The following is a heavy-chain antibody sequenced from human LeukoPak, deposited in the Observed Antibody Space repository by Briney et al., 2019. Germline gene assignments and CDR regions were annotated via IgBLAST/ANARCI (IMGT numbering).Heavy chain of an antibody. Sequence: SETPSLTCTVSGGSISSYYWSWIRQPPGKGLEWIGYIYYSGSTNYNPSLKSRVTISVDTSKNQFSLKLSSVTAADTAVYYCARGQYYYDSSGYYYVDYWGQGTLVTVSS. D-gene: IGHD3-22*01. CDR2: IYYSGST. V-gene: IGHV4-59*01. CDR1: GGSISSYY. J-gene: IGHJ4*02. CDR3: ARGQYYYDSSGYYYVDY.